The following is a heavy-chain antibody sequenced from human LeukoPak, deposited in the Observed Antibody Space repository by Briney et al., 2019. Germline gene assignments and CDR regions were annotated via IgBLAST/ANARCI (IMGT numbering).Heavy chain of an antibody. Sequence: PGGSLRLSCAASGFAFSDYYMSWIRQAPGKGLEWVSYISSSGSTIHYADSVKGRFTISRDNAKNSLYLQMNSLRAEDTAVYYCARERETITMVRGVIGLENYWGQGTLVTVSS. J-gene: IGHJ4*02. CDR2: ISSSGSTI. V-gene: IGHV3-11*01. D-gene: IGHD3-10*01. CDR1: GFAFSDYY. CDR3: ARERETITMVRGVIGLENY.